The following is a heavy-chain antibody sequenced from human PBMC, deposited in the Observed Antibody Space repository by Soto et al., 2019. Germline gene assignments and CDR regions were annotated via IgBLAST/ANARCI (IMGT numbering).Heavy chain of an antibody. CDR3: ARLLFPRYCSSTSCYGVRWFDP. J-gene: IGHJ5*02. V-gene: IGHV4-59*08. CDR1: GGSISSYY. CDR2: IYYSGST. Sequence: SETLSLTCTVSGGSISSYYWSWIRQPPGKGLEWIGYIYYSGSTNYNPSLKSRVTISVDTSKNQFSLKLSSVTAADTAVYYCARLLFPRYCSSTSCYGVRWFDPWGQGTLVTVSS. D-gene: IGHD2-2*01.